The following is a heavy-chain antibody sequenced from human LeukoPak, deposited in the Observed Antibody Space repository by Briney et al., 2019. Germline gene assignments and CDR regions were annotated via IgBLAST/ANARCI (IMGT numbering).Heavy chain of an antibody. D-gene: IGHD3-22*01. CDR2: IRYDGSNK. J-gene: IGHJ4*02. CDR3: AKDEYYYDSSGYSYYFDY. V-gene: IGHV3-30*02. Sequence: PGGSPRLSCAESGFTFSSYGMHWVRQAPGKGLEWVAFIRYDGSNKYYADSVKGRFTISRDNSKNTLYLQMNSLRAEDTAVYYCAKDEYYYDSSGYSYYFDYWGQGTLVTVSS. CDR1: GFTFSSYG.